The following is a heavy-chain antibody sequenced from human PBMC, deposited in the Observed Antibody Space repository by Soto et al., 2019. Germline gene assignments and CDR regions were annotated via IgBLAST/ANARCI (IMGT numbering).Heavy chain of an antibody. CDR3: AREVMVRGDNDY. J-gene: IGHJ4*02. Sequence: EVQLVESGGGLVQPGGSLRLSCAASGFTVSSNYMSWVRQAPGQGLEWVSVIYSGGSTYYADSVKGRFTISRDNSKNTLYLQMNSLRAEDTAVYYCAREVMVRGDNDYWGQGTLVTVSS. CDR1: GFTVSSNY. CDR2: IYSGGST. D-gene: IGHD3-10*01. V-gene: IGHV3-66*01.